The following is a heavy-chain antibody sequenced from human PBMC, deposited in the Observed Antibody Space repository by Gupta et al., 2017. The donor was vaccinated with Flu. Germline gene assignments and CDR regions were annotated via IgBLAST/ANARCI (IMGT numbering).Heavy chain of an antibody. CDR2: IYYSGST. J-gene: IGHJ6*02. D-gene: IGHD5-18*01. CDR1: GGSISSRSYY. CDR3: ARRRGINVDTARRKGMDV. Sequence: QLQLQESGPGLVKLSETLSLTCTVPGGSISSRSYYWGWIRQPPGKGLEWIGSIYYSGSTYYNPSLKSRVTISVDTSKNQFSLKLSSVTAADTAVYYCARRRGINVDTARRKGMDVWGQGTTVTVSS. V-gene: IGHV4-39*01.